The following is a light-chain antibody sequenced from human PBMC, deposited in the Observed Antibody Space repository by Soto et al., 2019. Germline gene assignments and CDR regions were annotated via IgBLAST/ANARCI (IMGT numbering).Light chain of an antibody. V-gene: IGKV3-15*01. CDR1: QSVSNN. Sequence: EIFLTQSPATLSVSPGESATLSCRASQSVSNNLTWYQQKPGQPPRLLIYGASTRATGVPGRLSGSGSGTEFTLTIRSLQSEDFAVYYCQQYNDWWTFGQGTKVDIK. CDR3: QQYNDWWT. CDR2: GAS. J-gene: IGKJ1*01.